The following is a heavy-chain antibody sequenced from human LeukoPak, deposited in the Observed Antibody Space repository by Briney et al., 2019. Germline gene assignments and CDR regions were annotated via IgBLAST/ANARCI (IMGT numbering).Heavy chain of an antibody. CDR2: IYYSGST. Sequence: SETLSLTCTVSGGSISSSSYYWGWIRQPPGKGLEWIGSIYYSGSTYYNPSLKSRVTISVDTSKNQFSLKLSSVTAADTAVYYRARQPIAVVVAAQGEGFDYWGHGLLVTVSS. V-gene: IGHV4-39*01. CDR1: GGSISSSSYY. J-gene: IGHJ4*01. CDR3: ARQPIAVVVAAQGEGFDY. D-gene: IGHD2-15*01.